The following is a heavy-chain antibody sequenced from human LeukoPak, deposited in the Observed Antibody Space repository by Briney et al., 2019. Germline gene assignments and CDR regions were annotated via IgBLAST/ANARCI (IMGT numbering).Heavy chain of an antibody. V-gene: IGHV3-30-3*01. Sequence: QTGRSLRLSCAASGFTFSSYAMHWVRQAPGKGLEWVAVISYDGSNKYYADSVKGRFTISRDNSKNTLYLQMNSLRSEDTAVYYCARDYYDSSGYLYPFDYWGQGTLVTVSS. CDR2: ISYDGSNK. J-gene: IGHJ4*02. CDR3: ARDYYDSSGYLYPFDY. D-gene: IGHD3-22*01. CDR1: GFTFSSYA.